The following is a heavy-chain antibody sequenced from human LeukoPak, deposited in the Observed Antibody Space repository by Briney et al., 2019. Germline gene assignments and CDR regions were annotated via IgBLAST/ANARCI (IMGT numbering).Heavy chain of an antibody. CDR2: ISSTSTTI. CDR3: ARLAAAGDDFDY. D-gene: IGHD6-13*01. J-gene: IGHJ4*02. V-gene: IGHV3-48*01. CDR1: GFTFSSYT. Sequence: GGSLRLSCAASGFTFSSYTINWVRQAPGKGLEWVSYISSTSTTIYYADSVKGRFIISRHNAKNSLYLQMNSLRAEDTAVYYCARLAAAGDDFDYWGQGTLVTVSS.